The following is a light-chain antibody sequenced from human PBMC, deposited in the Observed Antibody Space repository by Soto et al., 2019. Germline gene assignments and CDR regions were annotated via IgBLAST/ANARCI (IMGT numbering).Light chain of an antibody. Sequence: AIVMTQSPSSFSSSTGDRFTITCRASQGISSYLAWYQQKPGKAPKLLIYAASTLQSGVPSRFSGSGSGTDFTLTISCLQSEDFATYYCQQYYSYPWTFGQGTKVDI. CDR2: AAS. CDR1: QGISSY. CDR3: QQYYSYPWT. J-gene: IGKJ1*01. V-gene: IGKV1-8*01.